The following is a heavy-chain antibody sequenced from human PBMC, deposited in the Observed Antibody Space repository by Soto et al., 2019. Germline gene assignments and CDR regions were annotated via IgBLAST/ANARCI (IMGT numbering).Heavy chain of an antibody. J-gene: IGHJ6*03. V-gene: IGHV4-59*01. CDR2: IYYSGST. CDR1: GGSISSYY. Sequence: SETLSLTCTVSGGSISSYYWSWIQQSPGKGLEWIGYIYYSGSTNYNPSLKSRVTISVDTSKNQFSLKLSSVTAADTAVYYCARGSYYGSGRINYYYYYMDVWGKGTTVTVSS. CDR3: ARGSYYGSGRINYYYYYMDV. D-gene: IGHD3-10*01.